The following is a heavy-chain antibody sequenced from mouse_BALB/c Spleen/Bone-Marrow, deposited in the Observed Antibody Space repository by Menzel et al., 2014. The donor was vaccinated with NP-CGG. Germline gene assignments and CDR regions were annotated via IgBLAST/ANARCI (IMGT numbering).Heavy chain of an antibody. CDR3: CGHDDAWCFY. J-gene: IGHJ3*01. D-gene: IGHD2-3*01. CDR1: GFTFSSYA. Sequence: EVQVVESGGGLVKPGGSLKLSCAASGFTFSSYAMSWVRQTPEKRLEWVATISSGGSYTYYPDSVKGRFTISRDNAKNTLLLLMRSMRCAEAAMYYCCGHDDAWCFYWGQGTLV. CDR2: ISSGGSYT. V-gene: IGHV5-9-3*01.